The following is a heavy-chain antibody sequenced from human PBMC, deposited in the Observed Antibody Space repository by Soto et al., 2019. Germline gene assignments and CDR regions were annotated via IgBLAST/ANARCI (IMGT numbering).Heavy chain of an antibody. V-gene: IGHV1-69*01. CDR3: AARPYSGSYRGWFDP. CDR1: GGTFSSYA. Sequence: QVQLVQSGAEVKKPGTSVKVSCKASGGTFSSYAISWVRQAPGQGLEWMGGIIPIFGTANYAQKFQGRVTITADESTSTAYMELSSLRSEDTAVYYCAARPYSGSYRGWFDPWGQGTLVTVSS. D-gene: IGHD1-26*01. J-gene: IGHJ5*02. CDR2: IIPIFGTA.